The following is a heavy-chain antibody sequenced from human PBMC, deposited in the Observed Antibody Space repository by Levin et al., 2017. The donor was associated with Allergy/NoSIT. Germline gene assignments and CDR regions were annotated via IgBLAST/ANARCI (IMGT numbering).Heavy chain of an antibody. D-gene: IGHD5-12*01. CDR2: ISYDGSNK. Sequence: GASVKVSCAASGFTFSSYAMHWVRQAPGKGLEWVAVISYDGSNKYYADSVKGRFTISRDNSKNTLYLQMNSLRAEDTAVYYCARGRSSGYDSSYYYYYGMDVWGQGTTVTVSS. CDR1: GFTFSSYA. CDR3: ARGRSSGYDSSYYYYYGMDV. J-gene: IGHJ6*02. V-gene: IGHV3-30-3*01.